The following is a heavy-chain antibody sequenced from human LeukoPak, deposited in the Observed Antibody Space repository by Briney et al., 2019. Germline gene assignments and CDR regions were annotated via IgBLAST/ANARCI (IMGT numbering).Heavy chain of an antibody. Sequence: SVKVSCKASGGTFSSYAISWVRQAPGQGLGWMGGIIPIFGTANYAQKFQGRVTITTDESTSTAYMELSSLRSEDTAVYYCARIYYDILTGYRRFDPWGQGTLVTVSS. J-gene: IGHJ5*02. CDR3: ARIYYDILTGYRRFDP. V-gene: IGHV1-69*05. D-gene: IGHD3-9*01. CDR2: IIPIFGTA. CDR1: GGTFSSYA.